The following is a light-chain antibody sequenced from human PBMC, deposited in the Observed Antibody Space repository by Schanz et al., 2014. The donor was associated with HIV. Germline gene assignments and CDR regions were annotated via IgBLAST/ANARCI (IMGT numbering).Light chain of an antibody. CDR3: LSYTSSNTWV. V-gene: IGLV2-14*01. Sequence: QSALTQPASVSGSPGQSITISCTGTTSDVGGYNYVSWYQQHPDKAPKLMIYDVSNRPSGVSNRLSGSKSGNTASLTISGLQAEDEADYYCLSYTSSNTWVFGGGTKVTVL. J-gene: IGLJ3*02. CDR1: TSDVGGYNY. CDR2: DVS.